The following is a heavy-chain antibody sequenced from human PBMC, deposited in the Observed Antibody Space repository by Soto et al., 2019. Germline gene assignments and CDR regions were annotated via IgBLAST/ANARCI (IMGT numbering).Heavy chain of an antibody. V-gene: IGHV1-8*01. CDR3: ARGLRDIVATTPRYYFAY. D-gene: IGHD5-12*01. CDR1: GYTFTSYD. CDR2: MNPNSGNT. Sequence: QVQLVQSGAEVKKPGASVKVSCKASGYTFTSYDINWVRQATGQGLEWMGWMNPNSGNTGYAQKFQGRVTMTRNTSISTAYMELSSLRSEDTAVYYCARGLRDIVATTPRYYFAYWGQGTLVTVSS. J-gene: IGHJ4*02.